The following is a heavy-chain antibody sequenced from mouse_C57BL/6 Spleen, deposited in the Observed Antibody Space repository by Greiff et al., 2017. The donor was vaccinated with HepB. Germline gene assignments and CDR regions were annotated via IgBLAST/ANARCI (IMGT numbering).Heavy chain of an antibody. Sequence: VQLQESGAELVRPGSSVKLSCKASGYTFTSYWMHWVKQRPIQGLEWIGNIDPSDSETHYNQKFKDKATLTVDKSSSTAYMQLSSLTSEDSAVYYCAREDYGSLDYWGQGTTLTVSS. J-gene: IGHJ2*01. CDR2: IDPSDSET. CDR3: AREDYGSLDY. CDR1: GYTFTSYW. D-gene: IGHD1-1*01. V-gene: IGHV1-52*01.